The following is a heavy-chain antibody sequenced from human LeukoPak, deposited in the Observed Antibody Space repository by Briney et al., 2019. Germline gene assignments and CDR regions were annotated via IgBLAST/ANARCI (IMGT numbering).Heavy chain of an antibody. CDR3: AKGYYYDSSGHFDY. Sequence: HTGGSLRLSCAASGFTFNNYGMHWVRQAPGKGLEWVAFIRYNGNNQYYADSVKGRFTISRDNSKNTLYLQMNSLRAEDTAVYYCAKGYYYDSSGHFDYWGQGTLVTVSS. J-gene: IGHJ4*02. V-gene: IGHV3-30*02. CDR2: IRYNGNNQ. D-gene: IGHD3-22*01. CDR1: GFTFNNYG.